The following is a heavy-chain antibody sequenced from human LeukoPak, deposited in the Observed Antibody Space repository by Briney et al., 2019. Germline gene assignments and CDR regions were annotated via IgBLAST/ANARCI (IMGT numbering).Heavy chain of an antibody. CDR1: GYTFNSYG. CDR3: ARATRTVVVIASNWFDP. D-gene: IGHD2-21*01. CDR2: ISTYNGNT. Sequence: ASVTVSCKASGYTFNSYGISWVRQAPGQGLEWMGWISTYNGNTNYAQKLQGRVTMTTDTSTSTAYMELRSLRSDDTAVYYCARATRTVVVIASNWFDPWGQGTLVTVSS. V-gene: IGHV1-18*01. J-gene: IGHJ5*02.